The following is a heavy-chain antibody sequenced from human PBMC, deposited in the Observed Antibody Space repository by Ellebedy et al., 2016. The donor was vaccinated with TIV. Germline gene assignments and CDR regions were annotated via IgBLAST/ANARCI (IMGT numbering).Heavy chain of an antibody. CDR3: AKDYVGYGYGPFDY. CDR1: GFTFSSYG. Sequence: GGSLRLSCAASGFTFSSYGMHWVRQAPGKGLEWVAVVSYDGNNKYYTDSVKGRFTISRDNSKNRLYLQMNSLRAEDTAVYYCAKDYVGYGYGPFDYWGQGTLVTVSS. D-gene: IGHD5-18*01. CDR2: VSYDGNNK. J-gene: IGHJ4*02. V-gene: IGHV3-30*18.